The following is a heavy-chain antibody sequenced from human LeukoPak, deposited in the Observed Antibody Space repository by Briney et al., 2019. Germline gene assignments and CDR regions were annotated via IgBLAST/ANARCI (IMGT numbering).Heavy chain of an antibody. V-gene: IGHV1-8*01. CDR3: ARWGHMVWGVNKYFQH. Sequence: ASVKVSCKASGYTFTSYDINWVRQATGQGLEWMGWMNPNSGNTGYAQKFQGRVTMTRNTSISTAYMKLSSLRSEDTAVYYCARWGHMVWGVNKYFQHWGQGTLVTVSS. J-gene: IGHJ1*01. CDR2: MNPNSGNT. D-gene: IGHD3-10*01. CDR1: GYTFTSYD.